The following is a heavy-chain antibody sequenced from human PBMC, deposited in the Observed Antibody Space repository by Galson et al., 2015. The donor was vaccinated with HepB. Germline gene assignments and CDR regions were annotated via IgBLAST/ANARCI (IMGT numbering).Heavy chain of an antibody. Sequence: SLRLSCAASGFTLSSYAMSWVRQAPGKGLEWVSTITGKDSSTYYADSVKGRLSISRDNSKDTLYLQMNSLRVEDTAVYYCAKDNPPTSYYYYGLDVWGQGTTVTVSS. CDR3: AKDNPPTSYYYYGLDV. V-gene: IGHV3-23*01. CDR2: ITGKDSST. CDR1: GFTLSSYA. J-gene: IGHJ6*02. D-gene: IGHD3-10*01.